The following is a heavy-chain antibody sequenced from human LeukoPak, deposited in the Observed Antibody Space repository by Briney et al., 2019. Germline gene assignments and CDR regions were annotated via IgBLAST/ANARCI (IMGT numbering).Heavy chain of an antibody. CDR3: ARTNIVVVPAAIRPRILGYFDL. D-gene: IGHD2-2*02. CDR2: IYTSGST. V-gene: IGHV4-61*02. Sequence: KPSETLSLTCTVSGGSISSGSYYRSWIRQPAGKGLEWIGRIYTSGSTNYNPSLKSRVTILVDTSKNQFSLKLSSVTAADTAVYYCARTNIVVVPAAIRPRILGYFDLWGRGTLVTVSS. J-gene: IGHJ2*01. CDR1: GGSISSGSYY.